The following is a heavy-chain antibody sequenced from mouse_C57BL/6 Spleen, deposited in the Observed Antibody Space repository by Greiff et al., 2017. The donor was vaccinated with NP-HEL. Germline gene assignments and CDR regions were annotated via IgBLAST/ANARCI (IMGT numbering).Heavy chain of an antibody. Sequence: EVQLHQSGPELVKPGASVKISCKASGYTFTDYYMNWVKQSHGKSLEWIGDINPNNGGTSYNQKFKGKATLTVDKSSSTAYMELRSLTSEDSAVYYCAREEGYYGAYWGQGTLVTVSA. CDR1: GYTFTDYY. D-gene: IGHD2-1*01. V-gene: IGHV1-26*01. CDR3: AREEGYYGAY. J-gene: IGHJ3*01. CDR2: INPNNGGT.